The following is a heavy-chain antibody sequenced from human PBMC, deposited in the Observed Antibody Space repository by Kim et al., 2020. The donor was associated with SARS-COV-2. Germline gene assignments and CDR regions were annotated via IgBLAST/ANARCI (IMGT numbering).Heavy chain of an antibody. V-gene: IGHV7-4-1*02. Sequence: QGFTGRFVFSLDTSVSTAYLQISSLKAEDTAVYYCARWVGRWLQLDYFDYWGQGTLVTVSS. CDR3: ARWVGRWLQLDYFDY. J-gene: IGHJ4*02. D-gene: IGHD5-12*01.